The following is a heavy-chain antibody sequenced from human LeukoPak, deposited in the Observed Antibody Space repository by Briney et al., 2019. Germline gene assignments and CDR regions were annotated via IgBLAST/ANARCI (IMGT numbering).Heavy chain of an antibody. D-gene: IGHD2/OR15-2a*01. CDR3: ARDISRTMDV. Sequence: GGSLRLSCVVSGFTFTSRWMHWVRQAPGKGLVWVSIINTDGSTTRYADFVEGRFTISRDNARNTLYLEMNSLRVEDTAVYFCARDISRTMDVWGQGTTVTVSS. J-gene: IGHJ6*02. V-gene: IGHV3-74*01. CDR2: INTDGSTT. CDR1: GFTFTSRW.